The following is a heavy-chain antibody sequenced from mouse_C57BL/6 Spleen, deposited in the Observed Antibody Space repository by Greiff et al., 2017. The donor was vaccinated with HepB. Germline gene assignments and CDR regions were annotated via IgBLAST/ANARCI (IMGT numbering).Heavy chain of an antibody. D-gene: IGHD3-2*02. Sequence: VQLQQSGPELVKPGASVKMSCKASGYTFTDYNMHWVKQSHGKSLEWIGHINPNNGGTSYNQKFKGKATLTVNKSSSTAYMELRSLTSEDSAVYYCATAQAVFYYFDYWGQGTTLTVSS. CDR1: GYTFTDYN. CDR3: ATAQAVFYYFDY. V-gene: IGHV1-22*01. J-gene: IGHJ2*01. CDR2: INPNNGGT.